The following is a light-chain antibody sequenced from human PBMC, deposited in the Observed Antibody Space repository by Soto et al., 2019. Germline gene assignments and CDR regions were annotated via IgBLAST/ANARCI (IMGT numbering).Light chain of an antibody. CDR3: CSYGGSSAV. CDR1: SSDVGSHNL. CDR2: EVS. J-gene: IGLJ7*01. V-gene: IGLV2-23*02. Sequence: QSVLTQPASVSGSPGQSITISCTGTSSDVGSHNLVSWYQQHPGQAPKLMIYEVSKRRLGVSARFSASKSGDRAPLTISVLQDEDEAYYYCCSYGGSSAVFGGGTQLTVL.